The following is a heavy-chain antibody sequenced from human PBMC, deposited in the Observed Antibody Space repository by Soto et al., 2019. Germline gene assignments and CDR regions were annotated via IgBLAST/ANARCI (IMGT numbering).Heavy chain of an antibody. J-gene: IGHJ5*02. CDR1: GGSISSINW. Sequence: SETLSLTWGVSGGSISSINWWSWVRQSPGKGLEWIGEIYHDGSTNYNPSLKSRVNISVEKSKNQFSLKVTSVTAADTAVDYCARSPRVSPTHHFDPWGQGTLVTVSS. CDR3: ARSPRVSPTHHFDP. V-gene: IGHV4-4*02. CDR2: IYHDGST. D-gene: IGHD6-13*01.